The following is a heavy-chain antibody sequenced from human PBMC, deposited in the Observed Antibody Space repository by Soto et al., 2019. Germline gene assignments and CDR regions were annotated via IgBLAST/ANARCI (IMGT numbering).Heavy chain of an antibody. Sequence: GSLRLSCAASGFTVSSYGMHWVRQAPGKGLEWVAVIWYDGSNKYYADSVKGRFTISRDNSKNTLYLQMNSLRAEDTAVYYCAREYGDYGDYYYYGMDVWGQGTTVTVSS. CDR3: AREYGDYGDYYYYGMDV. D-gene: IGHD4-17*01. J-gene: IGHJ6*02. CDR1: GFTVSSYG. CDR2: IWYDGSNK. V-gene: IGHV3-33*01.